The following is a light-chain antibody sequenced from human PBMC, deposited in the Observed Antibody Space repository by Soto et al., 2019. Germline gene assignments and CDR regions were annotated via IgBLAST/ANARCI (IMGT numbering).Light chain of an antibody. CDR2: DAS. Sequence: IQLTQSPSSLSASLGDRVTITCRASQSISSWLAWYQQKPGKAPKLLIYDASTLESGVPSRFSGTASGTEFTLTIASLQPDDFATYYCQQYSANPWTFGQGTKGDIK. CDR1: QSISSW. V-gene: IGKV1-5*01. CDR3: QQYSANPWT. J-gene: IGKJ1*01.